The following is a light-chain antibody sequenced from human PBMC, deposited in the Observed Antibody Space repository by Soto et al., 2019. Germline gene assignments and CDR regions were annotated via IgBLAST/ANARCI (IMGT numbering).Light chain of an antibody. V-gene: IGKV1D-12*01. Sequence: DIQITQSPSSVSVSVGDRVTITCRASQSINSWLAWYQQEPGKAPKLLIYAASRLQSGVPSRFSGSGSGTDFTLTISSLQPEDFATYFCQQANSFPITFGQGTRLEIK. CDR1: QSINSW. CDR2: AAS. CDR3: QQANSFPIT. J-gene: IGKJ5*01.